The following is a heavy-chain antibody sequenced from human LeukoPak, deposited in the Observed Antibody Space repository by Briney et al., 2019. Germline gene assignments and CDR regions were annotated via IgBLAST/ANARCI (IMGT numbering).Heavy chain of an antibody. CDR1: GFTFSSHS. J-gene: IGHJ4*02. D-gene: IGHD5-12*01. Sequence: GGSLRLSCAASGFTFSSHSMNWVRQAPGKGLEWVSSISYSGTYIYYADSVKGRFSISRDNAKNSLYLQMNSLRAEDTAVYYCARGYSAYNYYFDYWGQGTLVTVSS. CDR2: ISYSGTYI. V-gene: IGHV3-21*01. CDR3: ARGYSAYNYYFDY.